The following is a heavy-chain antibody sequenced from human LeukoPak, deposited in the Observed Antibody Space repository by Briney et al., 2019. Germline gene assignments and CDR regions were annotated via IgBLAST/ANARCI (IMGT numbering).Heavy chain of an antibody. CDR2: ISGSGGST. J-gene: IGHJ2*01. D-gene: IGHD2-15*01. Sequence: SGGSLRLSCAASGFTFSSHAMSWVRQAPGKGLEWVSVISGSGGSTHYADSVKGRFTISRDNSKNTLYLQMNSLRAEDTAVYYCAKSIVVVVAVWYFDLWGRGALVTVSS. V-gene: IGHV3-23*01. CDR3: AKSIVVVVAVWYFDL. CDR1: GFTFSSHA.